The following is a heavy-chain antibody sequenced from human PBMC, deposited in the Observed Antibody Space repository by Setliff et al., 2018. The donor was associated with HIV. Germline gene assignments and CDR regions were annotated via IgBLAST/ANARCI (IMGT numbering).Heavy chain of an antibody. Sequence: SGGSLSLSCAASGFTFSRYAMSWVRQAPGKGLEWVSAISGSGGSTSCAPEFKGRISMTRDSSTGILYVEMTSLKSEDTAVYYCARGRLGWELSDGLDYWGQGTLVTVSS. CDR2: ISGSGGST. CDR1: GFTFSRYA. D-gene: IGHD3-16*02. J-gene: IGHJ4*02. V-gene: IGHV3-23*01. CDR3: ARGRLGWELSDGLDY.